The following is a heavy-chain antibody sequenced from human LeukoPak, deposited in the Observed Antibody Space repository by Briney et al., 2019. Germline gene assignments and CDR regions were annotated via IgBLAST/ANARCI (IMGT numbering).Heavy chain of an antibody. CDR2: ISWNSGSI. CDR1: GFTFDDYA. J-gene: IGHJ4*02. Sequence: GGSLRLSCAASGFTFDDYAMHWVRHAPGKGLEWVSGISWNSGSIGYADSVKGRFTISRDNAKNSLYLQMNSLRAEDTALYYCAKAAYYYDSSPYLAYWGQGTLVTVSS. D-gene: IGHD3-22*01. V-gene: IGHV3-9*01. CDR3: AKAAYYYDSSPYLAY.